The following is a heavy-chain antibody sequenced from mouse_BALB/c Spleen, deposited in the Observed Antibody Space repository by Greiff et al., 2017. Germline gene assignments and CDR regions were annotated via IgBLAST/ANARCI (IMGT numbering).Heavy chain of an antibody. Sequence: DVKLQESGGGLVKPGGSLKLSCAASGFTFSSYAMSWVRQTPEKRLEWVASISSGGSTYYPDSVKGRFTISRDNARNILYLQMSSLRSEDTAMYYCAREGITTAPYAMDYWGQGTSVTVSS. CDR3: AREGITTAPYAMDY. D-gene: IGHD1-2*01. CDR1: GFTFSSYA. CDR2: ISSGGST. J-gene: IGHJ4*01. V-gene: IGHV5-6-5*01.